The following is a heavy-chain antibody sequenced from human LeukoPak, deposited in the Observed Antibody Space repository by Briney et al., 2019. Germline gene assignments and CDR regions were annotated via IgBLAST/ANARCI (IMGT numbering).Heavy chain of an antibody. CDR1: GFTFSSYA. CDR2: INGSGGST. J-gene: IGHJ4*02. CDR3: AKEACCGGDCYFDY. Sequence: AGTLSLSCAASGFTFSSYALSWVRQAPGKGLEWVSAINGSGGSTYYADSVKGRFTISRDNSKNTLYLQMNSLRADDTGVHYCAKEACCGGDCYFDYWRQGTLVGVCS. V-gene: IGHV3-23*01. D-gene: IGHD2-21*02.